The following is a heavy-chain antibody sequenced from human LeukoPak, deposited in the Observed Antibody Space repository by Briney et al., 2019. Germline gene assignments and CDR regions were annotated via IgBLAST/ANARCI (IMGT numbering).Heavy chain of an antibody. V-gene: IGHV3-21*01. D-gene: IGHD3-22*01. Sequence: GGSLRLSCAASGFTFSGYSMNWVRQAPGKGLEWVSYISSSRNYIFYADSVKGRFTISRDNAKNSLYLQMNSLRAEDTAVYYCARDPYYYDSSGYYGEGFDYWGQGTLVTVSS. CDR1: GFTFSGYS. CDR3: ARDPYYYDSSGYYGEGFDY. CDR2: ISSSRNYI. J-gene: IGHJ4*02.